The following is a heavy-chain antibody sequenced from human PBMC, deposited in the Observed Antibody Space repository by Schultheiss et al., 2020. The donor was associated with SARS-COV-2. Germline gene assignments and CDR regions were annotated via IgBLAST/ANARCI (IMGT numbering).Heavy chain of an antibody. J-gene: IGHJ6*02. CDR2: IYSGGST. CDR3: ARDQGDYYYGMDV. CDR1: GFTVSSNY. Sequence: GESLKISCAASGFTVSSNYMSWVRQAPGKGLEWVSVIYSGGSTYYADSVKGRFTISRDNSKNTLYLQMNSLRAEDTAVYYCARDQGDYYYGMDVWGQGTTVTVSS. D-gene: IGHD3-16*01. V-gene: IGHV3-53*05.